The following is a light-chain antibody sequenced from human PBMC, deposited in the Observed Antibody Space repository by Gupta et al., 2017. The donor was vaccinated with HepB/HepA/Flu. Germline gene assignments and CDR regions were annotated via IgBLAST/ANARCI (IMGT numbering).Light chain of an antibody. CDR2: AAS. J-gene: IGKJ5*01. V-gene: IGKV1-39*01. CDR3: QQSYSIFT. CDR1: QSINNF. Sequence: DIQLTQSPSSLSASVGDRVTITCRASQSINNFLNWYQQKPGKAPTVLIYAASSLQSGVPSRFSGSGSGTDFTLTISSLQPEDFATYYCQQSYSIFTFGQGTRLEIK.